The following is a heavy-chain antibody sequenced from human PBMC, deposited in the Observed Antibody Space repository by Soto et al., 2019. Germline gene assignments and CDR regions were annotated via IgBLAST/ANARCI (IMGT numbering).Heavy chain of an antibody. CDR2: IYYSGST. J-gene: IGHJ4*02. V-gene: IGHV4-31*03. D-gene: IGHD3-10*01. CDR3: ARGTITMVRGVPSPIPFFDY. Sequence: SETLSLTCTVSGGSISSGGYYWSWIRQHPGKGLEWIGYIYYSGSTYYNPSLKSRVTISVDTSKNQFSLKLSSVTAADTAVYYCARGTITMVRGVPSPIPFFDYWGQGTLVTVSS. CDR1: GGSISSGGYY.